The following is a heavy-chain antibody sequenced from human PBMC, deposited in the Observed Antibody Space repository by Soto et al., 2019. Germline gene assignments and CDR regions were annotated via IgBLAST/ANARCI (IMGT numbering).Heavy chain of an antibody. Sequence: QVQLVESGGGVVQPGRSLRLSCAASGFTFSSYAMHWVRQAPGKGLEWVAVISYDGSNKYYADSVKGRFTISRDNSKNTLYLQMNSPRAEDTAVYYCARGPWNNDYWGQGTLVTVSS. J-gene: IGHJ4*02. CDR1: GFTFSSYA. V-gene: IGHV3-30-3*01. CDR2: ISYDGSNK. CDR3: ARGPWNNDY. D-gene: IGHD1-1*01.